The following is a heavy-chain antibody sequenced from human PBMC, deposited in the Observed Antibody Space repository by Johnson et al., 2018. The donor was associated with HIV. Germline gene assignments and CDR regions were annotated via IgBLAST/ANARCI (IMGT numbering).Heavy chain of an antibody. J-gene: IGHJ3*02. CDR2: INWNSGSI. CDR1: GFSFDDSA. V-gene: IGHV3-9*01. D-gene: IGHD5-12*01. CDR3: AKDTVDIVAKGAFDI. Sequence: VQLVESGGGVVRPGRSLRLSCAASGFSFDDSAMHWVRQAPGKGLEWVSGINWNSGSIGYADSVKGRFTISRDNAKNSLYLQMNSLRAEDTALYYCAKDTVDIVAKGAFDIWGQGTMVTVSS.